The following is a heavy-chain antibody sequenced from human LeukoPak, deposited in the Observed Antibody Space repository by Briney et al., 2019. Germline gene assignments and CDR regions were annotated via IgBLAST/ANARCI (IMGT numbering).Heavy chain of an antibody. CDR1: GFTFDYYA. D-gene: IGHD6-19*01. Sequence: GGSLRLSCTASGFTFDYYAMSWFRQAPGKGLEWVGFIRSKTYSATTENAASVKGRFTISRDDSNSIAYLQMDSLRIEDTAVYYCSRIQGTGWYFNYMDVWGKGTTVTVSS. J-gene: IGHJ6*03. V-gene: IGHV3-49*03. CDR2: IRSKTYSATT. CDR3: SRIQGTGWYFNYMDV.